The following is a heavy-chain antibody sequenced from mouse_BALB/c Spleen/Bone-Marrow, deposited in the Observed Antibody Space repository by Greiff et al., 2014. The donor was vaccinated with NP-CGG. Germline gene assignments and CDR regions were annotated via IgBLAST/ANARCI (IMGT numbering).Heavy chain of an antibody. J-gene: IGHJ1*01. CDR1: GYSFTGYY. V-gene: IGHV1-31*01. D-gene: IGHD2-1*01. CDR3: ARGYGNYDYWYFDV. Sequence: DVKLVESGPELVKPGASVKISCKASGYSFTGYYMHWVKQSHVKSLEWIGRINPYNGATSYNQNFKDKASLTVDKSSSTAEMELHSLTSEDSEVYYCARGYGNYDYWYFDVWGAGTSVTVSS. CDR2: INPYNGAT.